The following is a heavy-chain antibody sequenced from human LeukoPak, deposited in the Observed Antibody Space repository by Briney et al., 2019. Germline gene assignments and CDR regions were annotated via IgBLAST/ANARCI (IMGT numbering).Heavy chain of an antibody. J-gene: IGHJ4*02. D-gene: IGHD1-1*01. CDR3: ARPEKSNWNDGPYDY. CDR2: IYYSGST. V-gene: IGHV4-39*01. Sequence: NPSETLSLTCTVSGGSISSSSYYWGWIRQPPGKGLEWIGSIYYSGSTYYNPSLKSRVTISVDTSKNQFSLKLSSVTAADTAVYYCARPEKSNWNDGPYDYWGQGTLVTVSS. CDR1: GGSISSSSYY.